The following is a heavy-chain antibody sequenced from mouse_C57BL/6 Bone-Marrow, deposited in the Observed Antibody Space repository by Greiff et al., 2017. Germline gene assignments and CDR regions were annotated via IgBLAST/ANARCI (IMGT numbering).Heavy chain of an antibody. J-gene: IGHJ4*01. CDR1: GYTFTSYD. CDR3: ARRGYYGSLDY. D-gene: IGHD1-1*01. Sequence: VQLQQSGPELVKPGASVKLSCKASGYTFTSYDINWVKQMPGQGLEWIGWIYPRDGSTKYNEKFQGKATLTVATSSSTAYRGLHSLTSEDSAVYFCARRGYYGSLDYWGQGTSVTVSS. V-gene: IGHV1-85*01. CDR2: IYPRDGST.